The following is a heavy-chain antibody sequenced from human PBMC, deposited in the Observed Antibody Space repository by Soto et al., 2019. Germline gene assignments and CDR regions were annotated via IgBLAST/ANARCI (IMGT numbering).Heavy chain of an antibody. CDR2: MNADNGNT. J-gene: IGHJ5*02. D-gene: IGHD6-13*01. Sequence: ASVKVSCKASGYTFTSYAMHWVRQATGQGLEWMGWMNADNGNTGYAQKFQGRVTITRDTSISTAYMELSSLRSEDTAVYYCARERSAAGTGWFDPWGQGTLVTVS. CDR3: ARERSAAGTGWFDP. CDR1: GYTFTSYA. V-gene: IGHV1-8*03.